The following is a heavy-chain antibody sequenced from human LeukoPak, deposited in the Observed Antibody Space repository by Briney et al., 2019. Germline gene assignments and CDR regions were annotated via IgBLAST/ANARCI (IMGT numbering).Heavy chain of an antibody. CDR2: INPSGGST. Sequence: ASVKVSCKASGYTFTSYYMHWVRQAPGQGLEWMGIINPSGGSTSYAQKFQGRVTMTRDTTTSTVYMELSSLRSEDTAVYYCARVPAADDAFDIWGQGTMVTVSS. V-gene: IGHV1-46*01. D-gene: IGHD2-2*01. CDR1: GYTFTSYY. CDR3: ARVPAADDAFDI. J-gene: IGHJ3*02.